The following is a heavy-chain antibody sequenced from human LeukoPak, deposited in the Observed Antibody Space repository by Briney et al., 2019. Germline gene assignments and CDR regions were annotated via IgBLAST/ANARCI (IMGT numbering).Heavy chain of an antibody. D-gene: IGHD3-10*01. Sequence: PSETLSLTCTVSGVSLSSYHWSWIRQPAGKGLEWIGRIHTSGGTNYNPSLKSRVSMSVDTSKNQFSLKLSSVTAADTAVYYCARDAYYYGSGSYFFDYWGQGTLVTVSS. V-gene: IGHV4-4*07. CDR1: GVSLSSYH. J-gene: IGHJ4*02. CDR3: ARDAYYYGSGSYFFDY. CDR2: IHTSGGT.